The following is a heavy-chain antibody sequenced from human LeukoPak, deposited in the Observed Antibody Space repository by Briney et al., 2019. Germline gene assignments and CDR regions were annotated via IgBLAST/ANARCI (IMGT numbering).Heavy chain of an antibody. D-gene: IGHD6-13*01. J-gene: IGHJ4*02. CDR1: GFTFSTNW. Sequence: GGSLRLSCAASGFTFSTNWMSWVRQAPGKGLEWVANIKQDGSEKYYVDSVKGRFTISRDNAKKSLYLQMNSLRAEDTAVYYCARVGVLSSSWLLYWGQGTLVTVSS. CDR2: IKQDGSEK. V-gene: IGHV3-7*01. CDR3: ARVGVLSSSWLLY.